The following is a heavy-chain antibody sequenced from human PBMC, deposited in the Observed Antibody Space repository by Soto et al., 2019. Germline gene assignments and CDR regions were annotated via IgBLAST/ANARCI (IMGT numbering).Heavy chain of an antibody. CDR2: IYATGTT. V-gene: IGHV4-4*07. D-gene: IGHD1-1*01. Sequence: PSETLSLTCTVSGASISGFYWSWIRKSAGKGLEWIGRIYATGTTDYNPSLKSRVMMSVDTSKKQFSLKLRSVTAAATAVYSCVRDGTKTLRDWFDPWGQGISVTVSS. CDR1: GASISGFY. CDR3: VRDGTKTLRDWFDP. J-gene: IGHJ5*02.